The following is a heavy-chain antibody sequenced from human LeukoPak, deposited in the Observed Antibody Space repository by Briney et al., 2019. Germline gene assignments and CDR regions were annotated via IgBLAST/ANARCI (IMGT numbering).Heavy chain of an antibody. CDR3: ARNTPGPFYDSSGYYYWFDP. J-gene: IGHJ5*02. CDR2: INHSGST. Sequence: PSETLSLTCAVYGGSFSGYYWSWIRQPPGKGLEWIGEINHSGSTNYNPPLKSRVTISEDTSKNQFSLKLSSVTAADTAVYYCARNTPGPFYDSSGYYYWFDPWGQGTLVTVSS. CDR1: GGSFSGYY. V-gene: IGHV4-34*01. D-gene: IGHD3-22*01.